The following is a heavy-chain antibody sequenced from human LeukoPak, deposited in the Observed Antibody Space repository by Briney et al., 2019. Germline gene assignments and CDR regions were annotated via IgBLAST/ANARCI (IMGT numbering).Heavy chain of an antibody. V-gene: IGHV3-23*01. CDR2: ISGGSDNT. Sequence: GGSLRLSCTGSGFPFGTYAMSWVRQAPGKGLEWVSAISGGSDNTHYAESVKGRFTISRDISKSTVYLQMNSLRVEDTAVYYCANDAVRGRFDPWGQGTMVTVSS. J-gene: IGHJ5*02. D-gene: IGHD3-10*01. CDR1: GFPFGTYA. CDR3: ANDAVRGRFDP.